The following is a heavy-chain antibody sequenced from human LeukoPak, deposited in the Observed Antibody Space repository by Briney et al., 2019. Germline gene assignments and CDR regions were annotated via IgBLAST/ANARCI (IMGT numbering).Heavy chain of an antibody. Sequence: PSETLSLTCTVSGASLSSGSYYWSWIRQPAGKGLEWIGRIYPSGSTDYNPSLKSRVTISIDTSKNQFSLKQSSVTAADTAVYYCARHKDYYYSYMDVWGKGTTVTISS. CDR1: GASLSSGSYY. J-gene: IGHJ6*03. CDR2: IYPSGST. CDR3: ARHKDYYYSYMDV. V-gene: IGHV4-61*02.